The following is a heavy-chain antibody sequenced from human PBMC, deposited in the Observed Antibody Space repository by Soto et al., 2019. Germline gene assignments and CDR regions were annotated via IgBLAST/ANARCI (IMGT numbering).Heavy chain of an antibody. CDR1: GGSISSGGYY. J-gene: IGHJ5*02. CDR3: ARETYDSSGYGNWFDP. V-gene: IGHV4-31*03. Sequence: SETLSLTCTVSGGSISSGGYYWSWIRQHPGKGLEWIGYIYYSWSTYYNPSLKSRVTISVDTSKNQFSLKLSSVTAADTAVYYCARETYDSSGYGNWFDPWGQGTMVTVSS. CDR2: IYYSWST. D-gene: IGHD3-22*01.